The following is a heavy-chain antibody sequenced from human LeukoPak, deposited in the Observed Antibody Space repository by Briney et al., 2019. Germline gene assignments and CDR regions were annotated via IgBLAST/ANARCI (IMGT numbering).Heavy chain of an antibody. V-gene: IGHV4-59*01. CDR2: IYYSGST. CDR1: GGSISSYY. D-gene: IGHD2-2*01. J-gene: IGHJ3*02. Sequence: SETLSLTCTVSGGSISSYYWSWIRQPPGKGLEWIGYIYYSGSTNYNPSLKSRVTISVDTSKNQFSLKLSSVTAADTAVYYCRRTAQLTALDAFDIWGQGTMVTVSS. CDR3: RRTAQLTALDAFDI.